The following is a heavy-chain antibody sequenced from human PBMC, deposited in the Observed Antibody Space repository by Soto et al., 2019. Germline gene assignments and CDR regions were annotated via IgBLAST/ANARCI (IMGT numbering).Heavy chain of an antibody. J-gene: IGHJ4*02. D-gene: IGHD1-1*01. CDR2: ISGSGGST. CDR3: AKPNQGPLREPPYFDY. Sequence: EVQLLESGGGLVQPGGSLRLSCAASGFTFSSYAMSWVRQAPGKGLEWVSAISGSGGSTYYADSVKGRFTISRDNSKNTLYLQMNSLRAEDTAVYYCAKPNQGPLREPPYFDYWGQGTLVTVSS. V-gene: IGHV3-23*01. CDR1: GFTFSSYA.